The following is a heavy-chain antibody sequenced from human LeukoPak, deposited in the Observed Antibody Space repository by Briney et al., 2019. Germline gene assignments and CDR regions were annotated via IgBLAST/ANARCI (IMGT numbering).Heavy chain of an antibody. CDR3: ARHFKEGYSYGYGYDY. CDR1: GYSFTTYW. D-gene: IGHD5-18*01. J-gene: IGHJ4*02. Sequence: GESLKISCKGSGYSFTTYWIGWVRQMPGKGLEWMGIIFPGDSDTIYSPSFQGQVTISADKSISTAYLQWSSLKASNTAMYYCARHFKEGYSYGYGYDYWGQGTLVTVSS. V-gene: IGHV5-51*01. CDR2: IFPGDSDT.